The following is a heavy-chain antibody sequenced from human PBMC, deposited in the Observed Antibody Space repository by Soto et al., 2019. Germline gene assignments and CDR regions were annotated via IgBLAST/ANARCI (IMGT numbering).Heavy chain of an antibody. Sequence: XGSLRLSFAASGFTFSIYAEAWIRQTPGKGLEWVSVIGAGSDGIQYVDSVKGRFSISRDNSKNTLYLHMNSLRAEDTAIYYCAKYSKSGPSRFFGLWGQGTLVTVSS. J-gene: IGHJ4*02. D-gene: IGHD3-3*01. CDR1: GFTFSIYA. CDR2: IGAGSDGI. CDR3: AKYSKSGPSRFFGL. V-gene: IGHV3-23*01.